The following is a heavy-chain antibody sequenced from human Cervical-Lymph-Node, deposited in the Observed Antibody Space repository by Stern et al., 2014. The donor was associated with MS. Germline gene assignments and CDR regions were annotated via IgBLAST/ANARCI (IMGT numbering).Heavy chain of an antibody. J-gene: IGHJ4*02. V-gene: IGHV1-69*01. CDR2: IIPLFGTA. D-gene: IGHD3-22*01. Sequence: QVPLVQSGAEVKKPGSSVKVSCKASGGTFSSYTISWVRQAPGQGLEWMGGIIPLFGTANYAQKFLGRVTITADESTSTAYMELSSLRSEDTAVYYCAREFNYDSSGYYFYYWGRGTLVTVSS. CDR3: AREFNYDSSGYYFYY. CDR1: GGTFSSYT.